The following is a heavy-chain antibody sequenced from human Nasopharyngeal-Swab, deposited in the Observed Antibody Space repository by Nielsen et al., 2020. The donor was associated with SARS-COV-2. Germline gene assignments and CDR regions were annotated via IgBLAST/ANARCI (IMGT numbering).Heavy chain of an antibody. CDR3: ARAAATAISEFDY. J-gene: IGHJ4*02. V-gene: IGHV3-48*04. CDR2: ISSSSSTI. D-gene: IGHD2-21*02. Sequence: VRQAPGKGLEWVSSISSSSSTIYYADSVKGRFTISRDNAKNSLYLQMNSLRAEDTAVYYCARAAATAISEFDYWGQGTLVTVSS.